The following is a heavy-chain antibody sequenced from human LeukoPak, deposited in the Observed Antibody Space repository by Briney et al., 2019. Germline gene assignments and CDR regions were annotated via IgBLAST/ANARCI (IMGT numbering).Heavy chain of an antibody. J-gene: IGHJ4*02. CDR3: AKDALPGSGYYPTFDY. Sequence: GGSLRLSCAASGFTFSSYGMHWVRQAPGKGLEWVAVISYDGSDKYYADSVKGRFTISRDNSKNTLYLQMNSLRAEDTAVYYCAKDALPGSGYYPTFDYWGQGTLVTVSS. D-gene: IGHD3-22*01. V-gene: IGHV3-30*18. CDR1: GFTFSSYG. CDR2: ISYDGSDK.